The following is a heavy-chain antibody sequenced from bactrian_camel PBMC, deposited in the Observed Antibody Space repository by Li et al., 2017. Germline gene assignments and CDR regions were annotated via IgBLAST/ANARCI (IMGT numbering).Heavy chain of an antibody. J-gene: IGHJ4*01. CDR3: AAVPPGHWAVKNYPFLPSSHNF. Sequence: QVQLVESGGGSVQAGGSLRLSGVASGNIYSSTSMAWFRQAPEREREGIAAIDGDGNTRYAESLKDRFTISKDNAKATLYLQMDILKPEDTAMYYCAAVPPGHWAVKNYPFLPSSHNFWGRGTQVTVS. CDR1: GNIYSSTS. D-gene: IGHD1*01. V-gene: IGHV3S53*01. CDR2: IDGDGNT.